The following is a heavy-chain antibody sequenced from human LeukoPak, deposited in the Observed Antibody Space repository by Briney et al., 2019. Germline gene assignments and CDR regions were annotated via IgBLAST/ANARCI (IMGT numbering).Heavy chain of an antibody. CDR3: ARALVDTAMVPDY. J-gene: IGHJ4*02. CDR1: GFTFSSYA. D-gene: IGHD5-18*01. V-gene: IGHV3-30*01. CDR2: ISYDGSNK. Sequence: GGSLRLSCAASGFTFSSYAMHWVRRAPGKGLEWVAVISYDGSNKYYADSVKGRFTVSRDNSKDTLYLQMNSLRAEDTAVYYCARALVDTAMVPDYWGQGTLVTVSS.